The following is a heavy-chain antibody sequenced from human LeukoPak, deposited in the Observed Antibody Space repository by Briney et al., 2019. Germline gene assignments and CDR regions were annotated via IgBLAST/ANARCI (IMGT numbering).Heavy chain of an antibody. D-gene: IGHD3-16*02. CDR3: AKEGLGLRLGELSLGYYFDY. Sequence: GGSLRLSCAASGFTFSSYAMSWVRQAPGKGLEWVSAISGSGGSTYYADSVKGRFTVSRDNSKNTLYLRMNSLRAEDTAVYYCAKEGLGLRLGELSLGYYFDYWGQGTLVTVSS. CDR2: ISGSGGST. V-gene: IGHV3-23*01. CDR1: GFTFSSYA. J-gene: IGHJ4*02.